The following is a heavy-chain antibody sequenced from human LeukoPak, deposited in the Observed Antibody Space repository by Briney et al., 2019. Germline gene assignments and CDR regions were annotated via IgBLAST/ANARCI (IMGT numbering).Heavy chain of an antibody. Sequence: GGSLRLSCAASGFTFSSYAMSWVRQAPGKGLEWVGFIRSKAYGGTTEYAASVKGRFTISRDDSKSIAYLQMNSLKASDTAMYYCARPQDFGLTGMNAFDIWGQGTMVTVSS. CDR1: GFTFSSYA. V-gene: IGHV3-49*04. CDR3: ARPQDFGLTGMNAFDI. CDR2: IRSKAYGGTT. J-gene: IGHJ3*02. D-gene: IGHD7-27*01.